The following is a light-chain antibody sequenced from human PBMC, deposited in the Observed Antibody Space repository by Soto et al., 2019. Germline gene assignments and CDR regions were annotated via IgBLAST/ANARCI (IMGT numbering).Light chain of an antibody. J-gene: IGKJ4*01. CDR1: QGISNS. Sequence: DIQMTQSPSAMSASLGDRVTITCRASQGISNSLAWFQQKPGKVPKRLIYDASTLQSGAPSRFSGSASCAAFTLTISILQPEDFATYYCLQYNSYPFTFGGGTKVDIK. V-gene: IGKV1-17*03. CDR2: DAS. CDR3: LQYNSYPFT.